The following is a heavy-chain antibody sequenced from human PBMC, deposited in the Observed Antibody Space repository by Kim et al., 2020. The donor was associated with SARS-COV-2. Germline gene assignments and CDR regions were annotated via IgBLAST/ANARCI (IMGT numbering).Heavy chain of an antibody. V-gene: IGHV3-33*05. CDR3: ARDQGWVVRGVISY. CDR2: ISYDGSNK. D-gene: IGHD3-10*01. Sequence: GGSLRLSCAASGFTFSSYGMHWVRQAPGKGLEWVAVISYDGSNKYYADSVKGRFTISRDNSKNTLYLQMNSLRAEDTAVYYCARDQGWVVRGVISYWGQGTLVTVSS. J-gene: IGHJ4*02. CDR1: GFTFSSYG.